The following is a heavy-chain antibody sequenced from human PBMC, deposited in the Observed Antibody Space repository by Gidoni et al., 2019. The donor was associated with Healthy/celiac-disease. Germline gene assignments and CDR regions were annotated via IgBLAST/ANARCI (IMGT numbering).Heavy chain of an antibody. Sequence: VQLVQSGAEVKKPAASLNVSCKASGYTFTGYYMHWVRQAPGQGLEWMGWINPNSGGTNYAQKFQGRVTMTRDTSISTAYMELSRLRSDDTAVYYCARRVATTEVCLDIWGQGTMVTVSS. CDR1: GYTFTGYY. V-gene: IGHV1-2*02. J-gene: IGHJ3*02. D-gene: IGHD5-12*01. CDR3: ARRVATTEVCLDI. CDR2: INPNSGGT.